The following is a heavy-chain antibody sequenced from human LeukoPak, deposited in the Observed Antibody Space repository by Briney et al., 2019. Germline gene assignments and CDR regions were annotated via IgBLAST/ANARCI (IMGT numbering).Heavy chain of an antibody. CDR1: GHAVTEFS. CDR2: FDHEDGKT. D-gene: IGHD2-8*02. J-gene: IGHJ5*01. V-gene: IGHV1-24*01. CDR3: AGRTGAYDS. Sequence: ASVKVSCKVSGHAVTEFSIHWVRQAPGKGLEWLGGFDHEDGKTVYAQSFQGRLTMTEDTSTDTAYMELDRLTSDDTAVYFCAGRTGAYDSWGQGTLVIVSS.